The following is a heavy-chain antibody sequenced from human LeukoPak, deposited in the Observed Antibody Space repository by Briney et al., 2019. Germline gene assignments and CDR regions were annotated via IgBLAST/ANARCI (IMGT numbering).Heavy chain of an antibody. D-gene: IGHD3-9*01. Sequence: SETLSLTCTVSGGSISSYYWSWIRQPAGKGLEWIGRIYTCGSTNYNPSLKSRVTMSVDTSKNQFSLKLSSVTAADTAVYYCARDFTYYDILTGYYRSYHFDYWGQGTLVTVSS. CDR1: GGSISSYY. CDR2: IYTCGST. CDR3: ARDFTYYDILTGYYRSYHFDY. J-gene: IGHJ4*02. V-gene: IGHV4-4*07.